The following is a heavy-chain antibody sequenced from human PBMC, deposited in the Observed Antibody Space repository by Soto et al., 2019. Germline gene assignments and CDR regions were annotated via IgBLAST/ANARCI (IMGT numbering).Heavy chain of an antibody. Sequence: SETLSLTCAVSGGSISSGGYSWSWIRQPPGKGLEWIGYIYHSGSTYYNPSLKSRVTISVDRSKNQFSLKLSSVTAADTAVYYCARAGLELRPYYYGMDVWGQGTTVTV. V-gene: IGHV4-30-2*01. D-gene: IGHD1-7*01. J-gene: IGHJ6*02. CDR2: IYHSGST. CDR1: GGSISSGGYS. CDR3: ARAGLELRPYYYGMDV.